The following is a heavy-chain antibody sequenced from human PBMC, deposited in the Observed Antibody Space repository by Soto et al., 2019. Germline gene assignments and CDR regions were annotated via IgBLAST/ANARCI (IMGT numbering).Heavy chain of an antibody. CDR2: IYHSGNT. CDR1: GGSISSFDSY. D-gene: IGHD4-17*01. V-gene: IGHV4-39*02. J-gene: IGHJ3*02. Sequence: QLQLHESGPGLVKPSETLSLTCTVSGGSISSFDSYWGWFRQPPGKGLEWLGSIYHSGNTYYSPSLRSRVTISVDTSEDHFSLKLRSVTAADTAVYYCVTSVTSEGMDGFHIWGPGTMVTVPS. CDR3: VTSVTSEGMDGFHI.